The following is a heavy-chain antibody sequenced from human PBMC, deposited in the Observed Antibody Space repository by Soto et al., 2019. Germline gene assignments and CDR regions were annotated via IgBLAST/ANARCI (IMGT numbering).Heavy chain of an antibody. CDR2: IYYSGST. J-gene: IGHJ4*02. CDR3: EISSGWVRYYFDY. CDR1: GGSISSYY. V-gene: IGHV4-59*01. D-gene: IGHD6-19*01. Sequence: XETLCLTCTGSGGSISSYYWSWIRQPPGKGLEWIGYIYYSGSTNYNPSLKSRVTISVDTSKNQFSLKLSSVTAADTAVYYCEISSGWVRYYFDYWGQGTLVTVSS.